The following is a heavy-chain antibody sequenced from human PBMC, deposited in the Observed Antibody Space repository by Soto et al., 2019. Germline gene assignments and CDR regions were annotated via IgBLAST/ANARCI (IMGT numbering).Heavy chain of an antibody. J-gene: IGHJ5*01. Sequence: DVQLEASGGGLIQPGGSLRLSCITSGFPFSAFDMHWVRQAAGKGLEWVSGIGTLRDTHYRDSVRGRFTISRDSAKSSFYLQMNSLTEGDTGLYFCARGRSNDFSSTPPPRCDSWGRGTLVTVSP. D-gene: IGHD2-21*02. V-gene: IGHV3-13*01. CDR2: IGTLRDT. CDR3: ARGRSNDFSSTPPPRCDS. CDR1: GFPFSAFD.